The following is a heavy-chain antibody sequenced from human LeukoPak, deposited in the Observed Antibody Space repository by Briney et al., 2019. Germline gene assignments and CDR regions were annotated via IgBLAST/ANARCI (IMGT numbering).Heavy chain of an antibody. CDR2: IIPIFGTA. D-gene: IGHD3-22*01. V-gene: IGHV1-69*05. CDR1: GGTFSSYA. CDR3: ARDRYYDSSGSDAFDI. J-gene: IGHJ3*02. Sequence: SVKVSCKASGGTFSSYAISWVRQAPGQGLEWMGGIIPIFGTANYAQKFQGRVTITTDESRSTAYMELSSLRSEDTAVYYCARDRYYDSSGSDAFDIWGQGTMVTVSS.